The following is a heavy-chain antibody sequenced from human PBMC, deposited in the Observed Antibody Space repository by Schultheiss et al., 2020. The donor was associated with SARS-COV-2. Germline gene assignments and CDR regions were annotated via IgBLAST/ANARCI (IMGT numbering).Heavy chain of an antibody. CDR3: ARDGGRRIAARPLYYYYYYYMDV. J-gene: IGHJ6*03. CDR1: GFTFDDYA. D-gene: IGHD6-6*01. V-gene: IGHV3-9*01. Sequence: GGSLRLSCAASGFTFDDYAMHWVRQAPGKGLEWVSGISWNSGSICYADSVKGRFTISRDNAKNSLYLQMNSLRAEDTAVYYCARDGGRRIAARPLYYYYYYYMDVWGKGTTVTVSS. CDR2: ISWNSGSI.